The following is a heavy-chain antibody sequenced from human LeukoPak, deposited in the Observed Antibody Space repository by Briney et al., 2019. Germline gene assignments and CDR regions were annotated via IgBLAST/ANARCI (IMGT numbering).Heavy chain of an antibody. D-gene: IGHD4-11*01. Sequence: SETLSLTCAVSGDSISPYYWTWIRQPPGKGLEWIGHISYNGSTNYNPSLNSRVSLSVDPSKNKISLKLGSVTAADTDIYYCARVKRGNYGSFNWFDPWGQGTLVTVSS. CDR2: ISYNGST. V-gene: IGHV4-59*08. J-gene: IGHJ5*02. CDR3: ARVKRGNYGSFNWFDP. CDR1: GDSISPYY.